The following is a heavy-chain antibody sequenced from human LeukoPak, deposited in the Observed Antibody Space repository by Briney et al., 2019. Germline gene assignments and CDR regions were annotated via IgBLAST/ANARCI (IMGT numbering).Heavy chain of an antibody. J-gene: IGHJ3*02. Sequence: SETLSLTCTVSGGSISSYYWSWIRQSPGKGLEWIGYIYYSGSTNYNPSLKSRVTISVDTSKNQFSLKLSSVTAADTAVYYCARSSDTVSDAFDIWGQGTMVTVSS. CDR2: IYYSGST. CDR1: GGSISSYY. D-gene: IGHD4-17*01. V-gene: IGHV4-59*01. CDR3: ARSSDTVSDAFDI.